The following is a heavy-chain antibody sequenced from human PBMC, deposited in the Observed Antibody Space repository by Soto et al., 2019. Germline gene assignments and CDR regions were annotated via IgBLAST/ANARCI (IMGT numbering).Heavy chain of an antibody. J-gene: IGHJ4*02. Sequence: QVQLVESGGGVVQPGRSLRLSCAASGFTFSSYGMHWVRQAPGKGLEWVAVIWYDGSNKYYADSVKGRFTISRDNSKNALYLQMNSLGAEDTAVYYCARGGFAGQQLVRYFDYWGQGTLVTVSS. CDR2: IWYDGSNK. CDR1: GFTFSSYG. CDR3: ARGGFAGQQLVRYFDY. V-gene: IGHV3-33*01. D-gene: IGHD6-13*01.